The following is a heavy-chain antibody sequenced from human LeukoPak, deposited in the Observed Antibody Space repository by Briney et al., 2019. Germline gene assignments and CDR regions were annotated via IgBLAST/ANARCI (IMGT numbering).Heavy chain of an antibody. CDR2: IRYDGSNK. J-gene: IGHJ6*03. D-gene: IGHD6-19*01. CDR3: AKGAGIAVAGTGYYYYYYYMDV. V-gene: IGHV3-30*02. Sequence: GGSLRLSCAASGFTFSSYGMHWVRQAPGKGLEWVAFIRYDGSNKYYADSVKGRFTISRDNSKNTLYLQMNSLRAEDTAVYYCAKGAGIAVAGTGYYYYYYYMDVWGKGTTVTISS. CDR1: GFTFSSYG.